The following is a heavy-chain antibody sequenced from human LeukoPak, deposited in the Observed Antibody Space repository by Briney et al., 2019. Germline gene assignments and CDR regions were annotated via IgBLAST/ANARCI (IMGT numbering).Heavy chain of an antibody. J-gene: IGHJ4*02. V-gene: IGHV4-34*01. CDR1: GGSFSGYY. CDR2: INHSGST. D-gene: IGHD3-22*01. Sequence: PSETLSLTCAVYGGSFSGYYWSWIRQPPGKGLEWIGEINHSGSTNYNPSLKSRVTISVDTSKNQFSLKLRSVPAAATAVYYCAGTMIENKGPFGYWGQGTLVTVSS. CDR3: AGTMIENKGPFGY.